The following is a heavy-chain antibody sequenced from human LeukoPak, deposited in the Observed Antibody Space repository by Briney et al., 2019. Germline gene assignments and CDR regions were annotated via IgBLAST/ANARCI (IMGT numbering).Heavy chain of an antibody. J-gene: IGHJ3*02. Sequence: GGSLRLSCTASGFTCRSYAMSWVRQAPGKGLEWVSAISGSGGSTYYADSVKGRFTISRDNSKNTLYLQMNSLRAEDTAVYYCAKRGWFGELLSAFDIWGQGTMVTVSS. CDR2: ISGSGGST. CDR3: AKRGWFGELLSAFDI. CDR1: GFTCRSYA. V-gene: IGHV3-23*01. D-gene: IGHD3-10*01.